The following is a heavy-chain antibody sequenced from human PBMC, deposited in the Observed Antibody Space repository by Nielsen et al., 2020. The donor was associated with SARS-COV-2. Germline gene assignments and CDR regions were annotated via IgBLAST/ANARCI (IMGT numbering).Heavy chain of an antibody. J-gene: IGHJ4*02. CDR3: AKSCVPYSSSWPFDY. V-gene: IGHV3-30*18. CDR2: ISYDGSNK. D-gene: IGHD6-13*01. Sequence: GESLKISCAASGFTFSSYAMSWVRQAPGKGLEWVAVISYDGSNKYYADSVKGRFTISRDNSKNTLYLQMNSLRAEDTALYYCAKSCVPYSSSWPFDYWGQGTLVTVSS. CDR1: GFTFSSYA.